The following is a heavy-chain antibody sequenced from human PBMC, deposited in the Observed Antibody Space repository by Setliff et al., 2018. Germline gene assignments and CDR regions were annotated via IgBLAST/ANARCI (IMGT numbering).Heavy chain of an antibody. CDR1: GYTLTELS. Sequence: ASVKVSCKVSGYTLTELSMHWVRQAPGKGLEWMGGFDPEDGETIYAQKFQGRVTMTEGTSTDTAYMELSSLRSEDTAVCYCATMHIVVVIAISDHAFDIWGQGTMVTVSS. CDR2: FDPEDGET. J-gene: IGHJ3*02. D-gene: IGHD2-21*01. V-gene: IGHV1-24*01. CDR3: ATMHIVVVIAISDHAFDI.